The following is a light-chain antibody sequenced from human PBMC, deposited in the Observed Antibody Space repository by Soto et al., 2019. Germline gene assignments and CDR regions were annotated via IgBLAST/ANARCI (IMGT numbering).Light chain of an antibody. V-gene: IGLV2-14*01. Sequence: QSALTQPASVSGSPGQSITISCTGTSSDVGGYNYVSWYQQHPGKAPNLMIYEVSNRPSGVSNRFSGSKSGNTASLTISGLQAEDEADYYGSSYTSSTPYVFATGTKLTVL. CDR2: EVS. CDR1: SSDVGGYNY. CDR3: SSYTSSTPYV. J-gene: IGLJ1*01.